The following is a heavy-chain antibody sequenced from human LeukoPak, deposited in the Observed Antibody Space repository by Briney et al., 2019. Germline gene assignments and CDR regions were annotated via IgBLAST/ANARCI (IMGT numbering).Heavy chain of an antibody. D-gene: IGHD6-6*01. Sequence: PGGSLRLSCAASGFTFSSYAMSWVRQAPGKGLEWVSAISGSGGSTYYADSVKGRFTISRDNSKNTLYLQMNSLRAENTAVYYCAKDQPLSSSSEPDYWGQGTLVTVSS. V-gene: IGHV3-23*01. J-gene: IGHJ4*02. CDR3: AKDQPLSSSSEPDY. CDR2: ISGSGGST. CDR1: GFTFSSYA.